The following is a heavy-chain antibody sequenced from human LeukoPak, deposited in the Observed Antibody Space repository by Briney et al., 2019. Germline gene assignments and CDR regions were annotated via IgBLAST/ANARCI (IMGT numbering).Heavy chain of an antibody. D-gene: IGHD6-6*01. V-gene: IGHV4-59*11. CDR2: IYYGGST. J-gene: IGHJ4*02. Sequence: SGTLSCTGSGSGFTISSHYWTWIRQPPGKGLEWIGYIYYGGSTNYTPSLKSRVTISADTSKNPFSLKLSSVTGADTAVYYCARRGEYSSSFMTFDYWGQGILVTVSS. CDR3: ARRGEYSSSFMTFDY. CDR1: GFTISSHY.